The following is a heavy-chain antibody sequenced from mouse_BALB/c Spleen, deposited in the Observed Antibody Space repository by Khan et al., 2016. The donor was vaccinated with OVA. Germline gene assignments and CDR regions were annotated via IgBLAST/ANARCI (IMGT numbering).Heavy chain of an antibody. J-gene: IGHJ3*01. CDR1: GFTFSNYY. D-gene: IGHD2-1*01. V-gene: IGHV1S81*02. CDR2: INPNNGDT. CDR3: TRSVYGSPFAF. Sequence: QVQLQQPGAELVKPGASVKLSCKASGFTFSNYYMYWVKQRPGQGLEWIGGINPNNGDTNFNEKFKTKATLTVDKSSNTAYMELSSLTSEDSAVYYCTRSVYGSPFAFWGQGTLVTVSA.